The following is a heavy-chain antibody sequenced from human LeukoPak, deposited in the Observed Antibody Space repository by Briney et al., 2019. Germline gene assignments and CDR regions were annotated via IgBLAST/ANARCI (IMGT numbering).Heavy chain of an antibody. CDR2: IKQDGSEK. D-gene: IGHD6-6*01. CDR1: GFTFSSYW. Sequence: TGGSLRLSCAASGFTFSSYWMSWVRQAPGRGREWGATIKQDGSEKYCVDSVKGRFTISRDNANNSLYLQMNSLRADDTAVYYCARDIGLRKAAPPGWFDPWGQGALVTVSS. J-gene: IGHJ5*02. V-gene: IGHV3-7*01. CDR3: ARDIGLRKAAPPGWFDP.